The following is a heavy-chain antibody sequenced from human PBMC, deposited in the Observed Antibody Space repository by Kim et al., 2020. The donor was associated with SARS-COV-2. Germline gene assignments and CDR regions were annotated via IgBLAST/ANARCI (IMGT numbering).Heavy chain of an antibody. D-gene: IGHD5-12*01. CDR3: ARSFGGYEGYNWFDP. Sequence: SLQSRVTVSVDTSKNQLSLKLSSVGAADTSVYYCARSFGGYEGYNWFDPWGQGTLVTVSS. V-gene: IGHV4-34*01. J-gene: IGHJ5*02.